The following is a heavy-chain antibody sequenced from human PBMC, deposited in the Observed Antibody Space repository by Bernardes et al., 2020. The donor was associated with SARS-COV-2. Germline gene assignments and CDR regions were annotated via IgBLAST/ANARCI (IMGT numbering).Heavy chain of an antibody. CDR2: INHSGST. Sequence: SETLSLTCAVYGGSFSGYYWSWIRQPPGKGLEWIGEINHSGSTNYNPSLKSRVTISVDTSKNQFSLKLSSVTAADTAVYYCARGNRFLEWFTGVWFDPWGQGTLVTVSS. J-gene: IGHJ5*02. V-gene: IGHV4-34*01. CDR1: GGSFSGYY. CDR3: ARGNRFLEWFTGVWFDP. D-gene: IGHD3-3*01.